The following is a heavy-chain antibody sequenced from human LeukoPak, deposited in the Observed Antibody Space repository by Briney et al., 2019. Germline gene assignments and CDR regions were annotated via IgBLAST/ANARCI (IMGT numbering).Heavy chain of an antibody. V-gene: IGHV3-30*02. Sequence: GGSLRLSCAASGFTFSSYGMHWVRQAPGKGLEWVAFIRYDGSNKYYADSVKSRFTISRDNSKNTLYLQMNSLRAEDTAVYYCAKDLYHYYYDSSGYNGPFDYWGQGTLVTVSS. J-gene: IGHJ4*02. CDR3: AKDLYHYYYDSSGYNGPFDY. CDR1: GFTFSSYG. D-gene: IGHD3-22*01. CDR2: IRYDGSNK.